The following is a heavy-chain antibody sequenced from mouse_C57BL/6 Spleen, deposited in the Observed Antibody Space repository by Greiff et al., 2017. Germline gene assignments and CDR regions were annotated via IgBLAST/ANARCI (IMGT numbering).Heavy chain of an antibody. Sequence: EVQGVESGGGLVKPGRSLKLSCAASGFTFSSYTMSWVRQTPEKRLEWVATISGGGGNTYYPDSVKGRFTFSRDNAKITLYLQLSSLRSEDTALYDCARQRSSYPFAYWGQGTLVTVSA. D-gene: IGHD1-1*01. V-gene: IGHV5-9*01. CDR1: GFTFSSYT. J-gene: IGHJ3*01. CDR2: ISGGGGNT. CDR3: ARQRSSYPFAY.